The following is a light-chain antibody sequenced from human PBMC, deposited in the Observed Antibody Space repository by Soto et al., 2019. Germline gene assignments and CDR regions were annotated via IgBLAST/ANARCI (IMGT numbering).Light chain of an antibody. V-gene: IGKV3-20*01. CDR2: DAS. CDR1: QTVRNNY. CDR3: QQYGSSRIT. Sequence: VLTQSPSTLSLSPGPRPTLCCRASQTVRNNYLAWYQQKPGQAPRLXIYDASSRATGIPDRFSGGWSGTDFTLTISRLETEDFAVYYCQQYGSSRITFGQGTRLEIK. J-gene: IGKJ5*01.